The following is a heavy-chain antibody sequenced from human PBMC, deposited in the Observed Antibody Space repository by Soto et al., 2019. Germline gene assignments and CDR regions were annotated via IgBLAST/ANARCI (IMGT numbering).Heavy chain of an antibody. CDR2: IYYSGST. Sequence: SETLSLTYTVSGGSISSYYWSWIRQPPGKGLEWIGYIYYSGSTNYNPSLKSRVTISVDTSKNQFSLKLSSVTAADTAVYYCARLCRFYRAFGSWSQETLITVS. V-gene: IGHV4-59*08. CDR1: GGSISSYY. CDR3: ARLCRFYRAFGS. J-gene: IGHJ5*02. D-gene: IGHD3-3*01.